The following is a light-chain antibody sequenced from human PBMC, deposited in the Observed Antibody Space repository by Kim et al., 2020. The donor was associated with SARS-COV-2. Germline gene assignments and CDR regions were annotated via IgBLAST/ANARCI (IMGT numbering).Light chain of an antibody. J-gene: IGKJ1*01. CDR2: AAS. CDR3: QLYSSYST. CDR1: KSISSS. Sequence: GDRVTVTCRASKSISSSLAWYQQKPGKAPDLLIYAASTLERGVPSSFSGTGSGTEFTLTISSLQSDYLATYYCQLYSSYSTLGQGTKV. V-gene: IGKV1-5*01.